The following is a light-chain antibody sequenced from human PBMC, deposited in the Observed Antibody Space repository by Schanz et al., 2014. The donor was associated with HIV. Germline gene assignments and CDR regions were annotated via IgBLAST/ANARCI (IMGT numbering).Light chain of an antibody. CDR1: SSNIGENS. J-gene: IGLJ2*01. Sequence: QSVLTQPPSVSAAPGQKVTISCSGSSSNIGENSASWYQQFPGTAPTLLIYDNNERPSGIPDRFSASKSDTSATLGITGLQTGDEADYYCATWDYGPNAVVFGGGTKVTVL. V-gene: IGLV1-51*01. CDR3: ATWDYGPNAVV. CDR2: DNN.